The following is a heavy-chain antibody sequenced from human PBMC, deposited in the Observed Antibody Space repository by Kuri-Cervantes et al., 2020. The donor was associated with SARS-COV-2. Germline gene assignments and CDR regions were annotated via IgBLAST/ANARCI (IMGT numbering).Heavy chain of an antibody. J-gene: IGHJ4*02. CDR1: GYTFTGYY. CDR3: ARDDGYFYGY. CDR2: INPNSGGT. V-gene: IGHV1-2*02. Sequence: ASVKVSCKASGYTFTGYYMHWVRQAPGQGLEWMGWINPNSGGTNYAQKFQGRVTMTRDTSTSTVYMELSSLRSEDTAVYYCARDDGYFYGYWDQGTLVTVSS. D-gene: IGHD5-18*01.